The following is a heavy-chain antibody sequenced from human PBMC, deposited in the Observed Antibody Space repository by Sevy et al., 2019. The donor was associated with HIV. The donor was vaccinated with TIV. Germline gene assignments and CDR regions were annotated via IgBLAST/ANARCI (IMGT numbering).Heavy chain of an antibody. J-gene: IGHJ3*02. CDR3: ARDHGSAKGDAFDI. Sequence: ASVKVSCKASGYTFTSYGISWVRQAPGQGLEWMGWISAYNGNTNYAQKLQGRVTMTTDTSTSTAYMALRSLRSDDTAVYYCARDHGSAKGDAFDIWGQGTMVTVSS. CDR2: ISAYNGNT. V-gene: IGHV1-18*01. D-gene: IGHD3-10*01. CDR1: GYTFTSYG.